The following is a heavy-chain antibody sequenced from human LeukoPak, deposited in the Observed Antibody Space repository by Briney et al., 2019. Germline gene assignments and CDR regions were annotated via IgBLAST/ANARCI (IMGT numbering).Heavy chain of an antibody. V-gene: IGHV3-30-3*01. J-gene: IGHJ4*02. CDR2: ISYDGSNK. D-gene: IGHD6-19*01. CDR3: ARAGSSGWYEYFDY. CDR1: GFTFTSYA. Sequence: GGSLRLSCAASGFTFTSYAMHWVRQAPGQGLEWVAVISYDGSNKYYADSVKGRFTISRDNSKNTLYLQMNSLRAEDTAVYYCARAGSSGWYEYFDYWGQGTLVSVSS.